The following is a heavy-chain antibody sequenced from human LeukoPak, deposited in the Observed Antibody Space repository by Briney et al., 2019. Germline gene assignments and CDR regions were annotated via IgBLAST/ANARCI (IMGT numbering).Heavy chain of an antibody. D-gene: IGHD6-6*01. CDR1: GYTFTGYY. V-gene: IGHV1-2*02. Sequence: ASVKVSCKASGYTFTGYYMHWVRQAPGQGLEWMGWINPNSGGTNYAQKFQGRVTMTRDTSISTAYMELSRLGSDDTAVYYCARVGVAARPYIFDYWGQGTLVTVSS. CDR3: ARVGVAARPYIFDY. CDR2: INPNSGGT. J-gene: IGHJ4*02.